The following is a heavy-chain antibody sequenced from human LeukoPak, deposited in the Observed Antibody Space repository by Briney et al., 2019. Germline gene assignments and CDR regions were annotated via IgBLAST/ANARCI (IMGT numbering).Heavy chain of an antibody. CDR2: INHSGSA. CDR3: AREVEFYGDYETAYYYGMDV. V-gene: IGHV4-34*01. Sequence: PSETLSLTCAVYGGSFSGYYWSWIRQPPGKGLEWIGEINHSGSANYNPSLKSRVTISVDTSKNQFSLKLSSVTAGDTAVYYCAREVEFYGDYETAYYYGMDVWGQGTTVTVSS. D-gene: IGHD4-17*01. CDR1: GGSFSGYY. J-gene: IGHJ6*02.